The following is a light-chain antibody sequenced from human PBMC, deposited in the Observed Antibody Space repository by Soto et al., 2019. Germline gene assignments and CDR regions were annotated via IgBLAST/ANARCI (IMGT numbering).Light chain of an antibody. Sequence: QSALTQPPSASGSPGQSVTIPCTGTSSDVGAYDHVSWYQQHPGKAPKLIIYELAKRPAGVPDRFSGSKSGNTASLTVSGLQAEDEADYFCSSDAGDHSYVFVTGTKVTVL. CDR3: SSDAGDHSYV. CDR1: SSDVGAYDH. V-gene: IGLV2-8*01. J-gene: IGLJ1*01. CDR2: ELA.